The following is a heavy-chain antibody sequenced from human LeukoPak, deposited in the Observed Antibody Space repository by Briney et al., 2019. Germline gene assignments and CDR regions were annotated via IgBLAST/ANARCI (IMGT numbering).Heavy chain of an antibody. Sequence: SETLSLTCTVSGGSISNYYWSWIRQPPGMGLEWIGNIYYSGSTNYNPSLKSRVTISVETSKNHFSLKLSSVTAADTAVYYCARRTDSGSWYFDLWGRGTLVTVSS. D-gene: IGHD6-6*01. V-gene: IGHV4-59*01. CDR3: ARRTDSGSWYFDL. J-gene: IGHJ2*01. CDR2: IYYSGST. CDR1: GGSISNYY.